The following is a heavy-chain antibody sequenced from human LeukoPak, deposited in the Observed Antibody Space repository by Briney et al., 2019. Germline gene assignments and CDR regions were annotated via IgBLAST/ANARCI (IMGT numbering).Heavy chain of an antibody. J-gene: IGHJ6*03. Sequence: GGSLRLSCAASGFTFSSYAMSWVRQAPGKGLEWVSYISSGGSSIYYADSVKGRFTISRDNAKNSLYLQMNSLRAEDTAVYYCARVAVAGGYYYYYYMDVWGKGTTVTVSS. V-gene: IGHV3-48*01. CDR3: ARVAVAGGYYYYYYMDV. CDR1: GFTFSSYA. CDR2: ISSGGSSI. D-gene: IGHD6-19*01.